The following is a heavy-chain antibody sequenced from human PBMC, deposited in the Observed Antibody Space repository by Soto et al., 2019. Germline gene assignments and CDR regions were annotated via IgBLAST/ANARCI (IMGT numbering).Heavy chain of an antibody. CDR2: ITGSGSDT. J-gene: IGHJ4*02. D-gene: IGHD3-10*01. CDR3: AKLGSSAWSPHYYFDY. Sequence: EAQLLESGGGLVQPGGSLRLSCAASGFTFNNYAMGWVRQAPGKGLEWVSAITGSGSDTYYLDSVKGRFTISRENSKNTLFLQMNSLRAEDTAIYYCAKLGSSAWSPHYYFDYWGQGTLVTVSS. V-gene: IGHV3-23*01. CDR1: GFTFNNYA.